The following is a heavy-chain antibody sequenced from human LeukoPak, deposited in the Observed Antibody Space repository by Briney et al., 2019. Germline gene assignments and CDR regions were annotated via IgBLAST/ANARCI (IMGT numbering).Heavy chain of an antibody. CDR3: ARAGRWLQFGGENFDY. Sequence: SVNVSFKSSVDTFSSYAISWGRQAPGQGLGWMGGVIPIFGTANYATKFQGRVTITADESTSTAYMELSSLRSEDTAVYYCARAGRWLQFGGENFDYWGQGTLVTVSS. D-gene: IGHD5-24*01. CDR2: VIPIFGTA. V-gene: IGHV1-69*01. CDR1: VDTFSSYA. J-gene: IGHJ4*02.